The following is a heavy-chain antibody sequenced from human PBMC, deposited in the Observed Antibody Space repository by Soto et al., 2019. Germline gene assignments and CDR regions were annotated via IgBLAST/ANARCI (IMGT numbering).Heavy chain of an antibody. CDR1: GGSISSYY. J-gene: IGHJ4*02. V-gene: IGHV4-59*01. CDR3: ARAIGYSYGYSNYFDY. CDR2: IYYSGST. D-gene: IGHD5-18*01. Sequence: TLSLTCTVSGGSISSYYWSWIRQPPGKGLEWIGYIYYSGSTNYNPSLKSRVTISVDTSKNQFSLKLSSVTAADTAVYYCARAIGYSYGYSNYFDYWGQGTLVTVSS.